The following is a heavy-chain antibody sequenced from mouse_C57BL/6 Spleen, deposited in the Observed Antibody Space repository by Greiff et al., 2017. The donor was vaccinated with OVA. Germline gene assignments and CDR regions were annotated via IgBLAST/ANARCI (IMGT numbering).Heavy chain of an antibody. CDR3: ARRTTVVAPEDY. CDR2: IDPSDSYT. D-gene: IGHD1-1*01. V-gene: IGHV1-59*01. Sequence: VQLQQPGAELVRPGTSVKLSCKASGYTFTSYWLHWVKQRPGQGLEWIGVIDPSDSYTNYNQKFKGKATLTVDTSSSTAYMQLSSLTSEDAAVYYCARRTTVVAPEDYWGQGTTLTVSS. CDR1: GYTFTSYW. J-gene: IGHJ2*01.